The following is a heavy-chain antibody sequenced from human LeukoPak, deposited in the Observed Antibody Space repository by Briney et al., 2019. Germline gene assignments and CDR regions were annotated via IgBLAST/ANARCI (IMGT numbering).Heavy chain of an antibody. CDR1: GFTFSSYS. CDR3: AREGHCSTTSCALDAIEI. V-gene: IGHV3-48*01. Sequence: GGSLRLSCATSGFTFSSYSMNWVRQAPGKGLEWVSYISSSSGTIYYADSVKGRFTISRDNAKNSLSLQMNSLRAEDTAVYYCAREGHCSTTSCALDAIEIWGQGTLVTVSS. D-gene: IGHD2-2*01. CDR2: ISSSSGTI. J-gene: IGHJ3*02.